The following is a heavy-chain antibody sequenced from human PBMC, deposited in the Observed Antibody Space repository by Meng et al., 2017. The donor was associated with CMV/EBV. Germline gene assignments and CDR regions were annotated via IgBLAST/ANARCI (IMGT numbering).Heavy chain of an antibody. CDR2: INHSGST. CDR3: ARGVTWNWYFDL. J-gene: IGHJ2*01. Sequence: SQTPSLTCAVYGGSFSGYYWSWIRQPPGKGLEWIGEINHSGSTNYNPSLKSRVTISVDTSKNQFSLKLSSVTAADTAVYYCARGVTWNWYFDLWGRGTLVTVSS. CDR1: GGSFSGYY. V-gene: IGHV4-34*01. D-gene: IGHD2-21*02.